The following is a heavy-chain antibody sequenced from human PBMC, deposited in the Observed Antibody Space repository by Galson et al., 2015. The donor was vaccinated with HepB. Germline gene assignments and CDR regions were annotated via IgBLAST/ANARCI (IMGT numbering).Heavy chain of an antibody. D-gene: IGHD3-16*01. CDR2: INGRGSTR. J-gene: IGHJ5*02. V-gene: IGHV3-23*01. CDR1: GFIFRHHA. CDR3: VKEGAWFGGDWFDP. Sequence: SLRLSCAGSGFIFRHHAMAWIRQAPGKGLEWVSGINGRGSTRSYSDAVKVRFSISRDNSKDTVFLQMDNLRPEDTAVYYCVKEGAWFGGDWFDPWGQGALVTVS.